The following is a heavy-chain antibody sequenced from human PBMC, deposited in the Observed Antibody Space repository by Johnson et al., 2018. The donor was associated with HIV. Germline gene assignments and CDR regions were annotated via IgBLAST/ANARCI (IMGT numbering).Heavy chain of an antibody. CDR1: GFTFSSYD. D-gene: IGHD3-22*01. V-gene: IGHV3-13*01. CDR3: ARSDYDSSGYYAFDI. J-gene: IGHJ3*02. Sequence: EVQLVESGGGLVQPGGSLRLSCAASGFTFSSYDMHWVRQATGKGLEWVSAIGTAGVTYYPGSVKGRFTISRENAKNSLYLQMNSLRAGDTAVYYCARSDYDSSGYYAFDIWGQGTMVTVSS. CDR2: IGTAGVT.